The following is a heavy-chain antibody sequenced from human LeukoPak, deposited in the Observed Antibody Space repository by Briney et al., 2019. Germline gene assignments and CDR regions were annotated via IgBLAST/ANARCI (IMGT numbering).Heavy chain of an antibody. D-gene: IGHD2-15*01. J-gene: IGHJ4*02. CDR3: ARDCSGSSCYWIH. Sequence: ASVKVSCKASGYTFSSYGITWVRQAPGQGLEWLGYISAYNGNTNYAQKVQGRITMTTDTSTSTAYMEMRSLRSDDTAVYYCARDCSGSSCYWIHWGQGTLVTVPS. CDR2: ISAYNGNT. V-gene: IGHV1-18*01. CDR1: GYTFSSYG.